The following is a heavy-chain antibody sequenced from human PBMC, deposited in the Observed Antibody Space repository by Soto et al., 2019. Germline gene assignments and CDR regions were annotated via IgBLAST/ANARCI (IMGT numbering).Heavy chain of an antibody. J-gene: IGHJ5*02. CDR2: ISSNSAYI. CDR1: GFTFRSFT. D-gene: IGHD6-13*01. V-gene: IGHV3-21*01. CDR3: TRDASRDSSARGWFDP. Sequence: GGSLRLSCAASGFTFRSFTMNWVRQAPGKGLEWVSTISSNSAYIYYTDALRGRFTISRDNAKNSLHLQMNSLRTEDTAVYYCTRDASRDSSARGWFDPWGPGTLVTVSS.